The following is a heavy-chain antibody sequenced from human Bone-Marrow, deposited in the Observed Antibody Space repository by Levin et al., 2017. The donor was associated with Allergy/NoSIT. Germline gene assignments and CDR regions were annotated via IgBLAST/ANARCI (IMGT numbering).Heavy chain of an antibody. CDR2: IYYSGST. Sequence: SETLSLTCTVSGGSISSYYWSWIRQPPGKGLEWIGYIYYSGSTNYNPSLKSRVTISVDTSKNQFSLKLSSVTAADTAVYYCARHPTGPHGDYYYMDVWGKGTTVTVSS. J-gene: IGHJ6*03. V-gene: IGHV4-59*08. D-gene: IGHD3-10*01. CDR3: ARHPTGPHGDYYYMDV. CDR1: GGSISSYY.